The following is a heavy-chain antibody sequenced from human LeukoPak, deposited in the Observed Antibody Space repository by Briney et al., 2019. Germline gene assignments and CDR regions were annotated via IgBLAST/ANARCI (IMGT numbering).Heavy chain of an antibody. D-gene: IGHD1-26*01. CDR1: GFTFRNYA. J-gene: IGHJ4*02. Sequence: PGGSLRLSCAASGFTFRNYAMNWVRQAPGKGLEWVSLISGSGDRTYYADSVKGRFTISRDNSRNTLYLQMNSLRVEDTAVYYCAKVLTVGANFNPFDYWGQGTLVTVSS. CDR2: ISGSGDRT. V-gene: IGHV3-23*01. CDR3: AKVLTVGANFNPFDY.